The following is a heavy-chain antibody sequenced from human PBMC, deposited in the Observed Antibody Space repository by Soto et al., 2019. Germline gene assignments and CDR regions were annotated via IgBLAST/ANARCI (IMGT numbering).Heavy chain of an antibody. D-gene: IGHD3-22*01. Sequence: SETLSLTCTVSGGSISSGDYYWSWIRQPPGKGLEWIGYIYYSGSTYYNPSLKSRVTISVDTSKNQFSLRLSSVTAADTAVYYCACYDSSGYYYGWFDPWGQGTRVTVAS. CDR1: GGSISSGDYY. J-gene: IGHJ5*02. CDR2: IYYSGST. CDR3: ACYDSSGYYYGWFDP. V-gene: IGHV4-30-4*01.